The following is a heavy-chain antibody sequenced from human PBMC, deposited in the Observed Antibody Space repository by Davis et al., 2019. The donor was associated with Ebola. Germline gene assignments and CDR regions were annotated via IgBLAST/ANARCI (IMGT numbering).Heavy chain of an antibody. CDR1: GFTCNSYS. CDR3: ARGPVLWWRFDP. Sequence: GESLKISCAASGFTCNSYSMNWVRHAPGKGLEWVAVISYDGSNKYYADSVKGRFTISRDNSKNTLYLQMNSLRAEDTAVYYCARGPVLWWRFDPWGQGTLVTVSS. D-gene: IGHD2-21*01. V-gene: IGHV3-30*03. J-gene: IGHJ5*02. CDR2: ISYDGSNK.